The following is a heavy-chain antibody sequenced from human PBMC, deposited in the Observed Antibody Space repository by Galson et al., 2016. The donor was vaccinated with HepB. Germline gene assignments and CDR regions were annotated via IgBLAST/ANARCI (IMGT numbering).Heavy chain of an antibody. Sequence: SVKVSCKASGGTFSSYAISWVRQAPGQGLEWMGGIIPIFETANYAQKFQGRVTITADESTSTAYMELSSLGSEDTAVYYCARGSKAPPGYCDSTNCYEYLDFWGQGTLVTVSS. CDR2: IIPIFETA. CDR1: GGTFSSYA. D-gene: IGHD2-2*01. CDR3: ARGSKAPPGYCDSTNCYEYLDF. J-gene: IGHJ4*02. V-gene: IGHV1-69*13.